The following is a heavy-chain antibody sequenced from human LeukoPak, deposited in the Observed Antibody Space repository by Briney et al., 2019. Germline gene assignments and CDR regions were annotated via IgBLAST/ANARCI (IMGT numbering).Heavy chain of an antibody. V-gene: IGHV4-59*01. CDR3: GGVVEYYYYYYMDV. D-gene: IGHD2/OR15-2a*01. J-gene: IGHJ6*03. Sequence: PSETLSLTCAVYGGSFSGYYWSWIRQPPGKGLEWIGYIYYSGSTNYNPSLKSRVTISVDTSKNQFSLKLSSVTAADTAVYYCGGVVEYYYYYYMDVWGKGTTVTVSS. CDR2: IYYSGST. CDR1: GGSFSGYY.